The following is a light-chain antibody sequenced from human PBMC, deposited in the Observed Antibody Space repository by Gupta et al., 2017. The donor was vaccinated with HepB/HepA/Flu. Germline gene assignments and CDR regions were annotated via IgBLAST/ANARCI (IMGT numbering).Light chain of an antibody. J-gene: IGLJ3*02. CDR2: YKSDSDR. Sequence: AVVPQPSSLSAPPAASASPTCTFRIDINLGTSEIFWYQQQSGKPPQGLLKYKSDSDRQQGSGVACRFSGSKDASANAGMFLISLHQDEDAADYYCCSWHINVWVFGGGTKLTVL. CDR1: IDINLGTSE. CDR3: CSWHINVWV. V-gene: IGLV5-45*02.